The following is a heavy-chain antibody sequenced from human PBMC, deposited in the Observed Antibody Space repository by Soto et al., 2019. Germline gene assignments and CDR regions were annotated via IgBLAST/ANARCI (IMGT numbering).Heavy chain of an antibody. D-gene: IGHD2-8*01. J-gene: IGHJ6*02. CDR2: IIPIFGTA. CDR3: ARDREGYCTNGVCLYYYYYYGMDV. CDR1: GGTFSSYA. Sequence: VSCKASGGTFSSYAISWVRQAPGQGLEWMGGIIPIFGTANYAQKFQGRVTITADESTSTAYMELSSLRSEDTAVYYCARDREGYCTNGVCLYYYYYYGMDVWGQGTTVTVS. V-gene: IGHV1-69*01.